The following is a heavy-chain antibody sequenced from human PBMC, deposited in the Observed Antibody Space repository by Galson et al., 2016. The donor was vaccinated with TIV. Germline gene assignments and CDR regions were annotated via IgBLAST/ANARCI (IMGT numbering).Heavy chain of an antibody. CDR2: IKNKIDGGTT. D-gene: IGHD1-7*01. J-gene: IGHJ5*02. CDR3: ATWDYHDNWFHP. V-gene: IGHV3-15*01. CDR1: GFTFSNVW. Sequence: SLRLSCAASGFTFSNVWMNWFRQAPGMGPEWVGRIKNKIDGGTTDYGAPVKGRFTISRDDSKSTVYLQMNSLNSEDTGVYYCATWDYHDNWFHPWGQGTLVTVSS.